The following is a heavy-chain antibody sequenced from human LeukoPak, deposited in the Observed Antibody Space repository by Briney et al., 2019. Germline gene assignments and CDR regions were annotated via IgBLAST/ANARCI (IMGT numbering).Heavy chain of an antibody. CDR1: GFTFSSYW. CDR2: IKQDGSEK. J-gene: IGHJ4*02. Sequence: GGSLRLSCAASGFTFSSYWMCWVRQAPGKGLEWVANIKQDGSEKYYVDSVKGRFTISRDNAKNSLYLQMNSLRAEDTAVYYCARDLALMYYDSSGYLPGWGQGTLVTVSS. CDR3: ARDLALMYYDSSGYLPG. V-gene: IGHV3-7*01. D-gene: IGHD3-22*01.